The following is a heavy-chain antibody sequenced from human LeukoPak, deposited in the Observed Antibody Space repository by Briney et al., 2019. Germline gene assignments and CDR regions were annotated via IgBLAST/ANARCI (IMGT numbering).Heavy chain of an antibody. V-gene: IGHV4-34*01. CDR2: INHSGST. CDR3: ARGYCSGGSCYSFRYYYGMDV. CDR1: GGSFSGYY. Sequence: PSETLSLTCAVYGGSFSGYYWSWIRQPPGKGLEWIGEINHSGSTNYNPSLKSRVTISVDTSKNQFSLKLSSVTAADTAVYYCARGYCSGGSCYSFRYYYGMDVWGQGTTVTVSS. D-gene: IGHD2-15*01. J-gene: IGHJ6*02.